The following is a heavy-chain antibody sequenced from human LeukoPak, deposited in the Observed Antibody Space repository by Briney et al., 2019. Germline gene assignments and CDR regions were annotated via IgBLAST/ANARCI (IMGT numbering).Heavy chain of an antibody. J-gene: IGHJ4*02. Sequence: KTGGSLRLSCAASGFIFSSYNMNWVRQPPGKGLEWIGEINHSGSTNYNPSLKSRVTISVDTSKNQFSLKLSSVTAADTAVYYCARAPHRGLWLSAFDIWGQGTLVTVSS. D-gene: IGHD3-10*01. CDR2: INHSGST. CDR3: ARAPHRGLWLSAFDI. CDR1: GFIFSSYN. V-gene: IGHV4-34*01.